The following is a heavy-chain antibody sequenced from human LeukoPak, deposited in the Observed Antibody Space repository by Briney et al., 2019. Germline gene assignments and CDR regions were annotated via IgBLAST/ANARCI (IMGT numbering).Heavy chain of an antibody. CDR1: GGTFSSYA. D-gene: IGHD6-19*01. J-gene: IGHJ4*02. CDR2: IIPIFGTA. V-gene: IGHV1-69*05. Sequence: SVTVSCKASGGTFSSYAISWVRQAAGQGLEWMGGIIPIFGTANYAQKFQGRVTPTTDQSTSTAYMELSSLRTEDTAVYYCARRKGSGWLFDYWGQGTLVTVSS. CDR3: ARRKGSGWLFDY.